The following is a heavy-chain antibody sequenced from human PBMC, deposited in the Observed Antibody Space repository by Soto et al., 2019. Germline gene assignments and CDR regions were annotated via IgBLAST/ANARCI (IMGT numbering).Heavy chain of an antibody. V-gene: IGHV1-18*01. J-gene: IGHJ6*03. CDR2: ISAYNGNT. CDR3: ARRFWSGYYPYYYYMDV. Sequence: ASVKVSCKASGYTFTSYGISWVRHAPGQGLEWMGWISAYNGNTNYAQKLQGRVTMTTDTSTSTAYMELRSLRSDDTAVYYCARRFWSGYYPYYYYMDVWGKGTTVTVSS. D-gene: IGHD3-3*01. CDR1: GYTFTSYG.